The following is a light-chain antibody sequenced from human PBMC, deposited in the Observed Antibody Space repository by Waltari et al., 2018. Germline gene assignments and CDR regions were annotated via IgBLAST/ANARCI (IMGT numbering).Light chain of an antibody. CDR3: QQFQSHLRT. CDR2: WAS. V-gene: IGKV4-1*01. J-gene: IGKJ1*01. Sequence: DIVMTQSPESLAVSLGETATITCKSSQSVLHSSNNKNYFAWYQQQPGQPPQLLIYWASTRKSAVPDRFSGSGSGTDFTLTISSLQAEDVAVYYCQQFQSHLRTFGQGTKVEIK. CDR1: QSVLHSSNNKNY.